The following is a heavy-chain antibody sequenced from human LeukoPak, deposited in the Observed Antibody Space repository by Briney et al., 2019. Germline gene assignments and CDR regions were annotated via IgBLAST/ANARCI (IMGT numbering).Heavy chain of an antibody. J-gene: IGHJ4*02. D-gene: IGHD7-27*01. CDR3: VRDPGWGAIDY. CDR1: GFTFSNFW. Sequence: PGRSLRLSCAASGFTFSNFWMSWVRQAPGKGLEWVADIKEDGSTILFVDSMRGRFTISRDNAKNSLYLQMNSLRVEDTGVYYCVRDPGWGAIDYWGRGILVTVTS. CDR2: IKEDGSTI. V-gene: IGHV3-7*01.